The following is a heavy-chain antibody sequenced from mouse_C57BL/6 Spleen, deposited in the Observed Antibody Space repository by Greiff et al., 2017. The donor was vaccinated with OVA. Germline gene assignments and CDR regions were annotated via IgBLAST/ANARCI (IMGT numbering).Heavy chain of an antibody. D-gene: IGHD1-2*01. V-gene: IGHV1-42*01. J-gene: IGHJ2*01. Sequence: EVQLVESGPELVKPGASVKISCKASGYSFTGYYMNWVKQSPEKSLEWIGEINPSTGGTTYNQKFKAKATLTVDKSSSTAYMQLKSLTSEDSAVYYCARKNHYSRDYWGQGTTLTVSS. CDR1: GYSFTGYY. CDR3: ARKNHYSRDY. CDR2: INPSTGGT.